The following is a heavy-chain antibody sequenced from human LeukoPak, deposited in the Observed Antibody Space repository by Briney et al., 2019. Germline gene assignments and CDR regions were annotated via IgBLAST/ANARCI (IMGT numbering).Heavy chain of an antibody. CDR3: ARATHSSGRARIFDF. V-gene: IGHV1-8*01. D-gene: IGHD6-19*01. CDR2: MNPNSGNT. J-gene: IGHJ4*02. Sequence: ASVKVSCKASGYTFTSYDINWVRQATGQGLEWMGWMNPNSGNTGYAQKFQGRVTMTRNTSISTAYMELSSLTSEDTAVYYCARATHSSGRARIFDFWGQGTLVTVSS. CDR1: GYTFTSYD.